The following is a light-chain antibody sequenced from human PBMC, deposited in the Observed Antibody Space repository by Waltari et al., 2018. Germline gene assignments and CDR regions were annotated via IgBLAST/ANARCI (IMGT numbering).Light chain of an antibody. V-gene: IGLV2-14*03. Sequence: QSALTQPASVSGSPGQSITISCTGTSSDVGGYNYVSWYQQHPGKATKLMIYDVSNRPSGVSNRCSGSKSGNTASLTIAGLQAEDEADYYCSSYTSSSTPYVFGTGTKVTVL. J-gene: IGLJ1*01. CDR3: SSYTSSSTPYV. CDR1: SSDVGGYNY. CDR2: DVS.